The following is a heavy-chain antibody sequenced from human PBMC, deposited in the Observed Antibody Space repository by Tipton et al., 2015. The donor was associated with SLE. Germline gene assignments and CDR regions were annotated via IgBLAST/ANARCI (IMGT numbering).Heavy chain of an antibody. J-gene: IGHJ4*02. V-gene: IGHV4-59*01. CDR3: ASVDFWRGYNLPY. CDR2: ISSDGST. Sequence: LRLSCAASGFTFNTYAMNWVRQAPGKGLEWLGYISSDGSTNYNPSLQSRVVISDDTSKNQFSLRLRSMTAADTAVYYCASVDFWRGYNLPYWGQGALVTVS. CDR1: GFTFNTYA. D-gene: IGHD3-3*01.